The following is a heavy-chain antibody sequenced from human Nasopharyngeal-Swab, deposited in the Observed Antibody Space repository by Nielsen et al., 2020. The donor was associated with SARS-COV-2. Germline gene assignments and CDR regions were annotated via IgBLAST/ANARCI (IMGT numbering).Heavy chain of an antibody. D-gene: IGHD3-9*01. J-gene: IGHJ6*02. CDR2: INPNSGGA. Sequence: ASVKVSCKASGYTFTGYFIHWVRQAPGQGLEWMGRINPNSGGANYAQQFQGRVTMTRATSISTAYMELSSLRSDDTAVYYCARVGHHQYYDILTGFGPKHHYGMDVWGQGTTVTVSS. CDR1: GYTFTGYF. CDR3: ARVGHHQYYDILTGFGPKHHYGMDV. V-gene: IGHV1-2*06.